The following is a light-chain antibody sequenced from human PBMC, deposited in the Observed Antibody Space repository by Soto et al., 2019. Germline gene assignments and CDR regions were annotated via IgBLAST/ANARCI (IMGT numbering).Light chain of an antibody. CDR3: QQYNSYSWT. CDR1: QSVSLS. V-gene: IGKV3-15*01. CDR2: GAS. J-gene: IGKJ1*01. Sequence: EIVLTQSPATLSVSLGDSATLSCRASQSVSLSLAWYQMRPGQPPRLLIYGASTRATDIPARFSGSGSGTEFTLTISSLQPDDFATYYCQQYNSYSWTFGQGTKVDIK.